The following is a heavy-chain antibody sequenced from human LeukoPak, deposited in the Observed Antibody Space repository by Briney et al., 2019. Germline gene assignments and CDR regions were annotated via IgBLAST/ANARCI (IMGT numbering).Heavy chain of an antibody. V-gene: IGHV1-46*01. CDR3: ARVSVAATYFRAFDI. Sequence: ASVRVSCKAAGYTFTSYYMHWLRQAPGQGLEWMGIINPSGGSPTYAQSFQGRVTMTSDTSTSTVYMDLRSLRSEDTAVYYCARVSVAATYFRAFDIWGQGTLVTVSS. CDR1: GYTFTSYY. CDR2: INPSGGSP. D-gene: IGHD1-26*01. J-gene: IGHJ3*02.